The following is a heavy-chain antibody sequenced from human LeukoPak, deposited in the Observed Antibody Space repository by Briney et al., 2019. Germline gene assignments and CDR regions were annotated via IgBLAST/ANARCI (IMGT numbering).Heavy chain of an antibody. V-gene: IGHV4-34*01. Sequence: SETLSLTCGVYGGSFSGYYWTWIRQSPGKGLEWIGEIHYSGSTNYSPSLKSRVTISVDTSKNQFSLKLSSVTAADTAVYYCARITTVVTDDAFDIWGQGTMVTVSS. D-gene: IGHD4-23*01. CDR1: GGSFSGYY. CDR3: ARITTVVTDDAFDI. J-gene: IGHJ3*02. CDR2: IHYSGST.